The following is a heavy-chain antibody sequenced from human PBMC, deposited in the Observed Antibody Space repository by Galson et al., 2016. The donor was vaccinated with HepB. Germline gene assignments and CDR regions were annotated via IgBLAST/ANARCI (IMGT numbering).Heavy chain of an antibody. Sequence: SLRLSCAVSELSIISSAMSWVRQAPGKGLEWVSSIRAGGGDTYYPDSVKGRFTTSRDMSKNTLDLQMGSLRAEDTAVYYCAKCSVYSTGWCNSLDPWGQGTLVIVSS. J-gene: IGHJ5*02. CDR2: IRAGGGDT. D-gene: IGHD6-19*01. CDR1: ELSIISSA. CDR3: AKCSVYSTGWCNSLDP. V-gene: IGHV3-23*01.